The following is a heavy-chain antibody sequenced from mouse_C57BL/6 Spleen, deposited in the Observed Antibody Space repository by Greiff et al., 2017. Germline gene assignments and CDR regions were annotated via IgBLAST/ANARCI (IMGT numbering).Heavy chain of an antibody. CDR2: ISSGGSYT. J-gene: IGHJ2*01. V-gene: IGHV5-6*01. Sequence: DVQLQESGGDLVKPGGSLKLSCAASGFTFSSYGMSWVRQTPDKRLEWVATISSGGSYTYYPDSVKGRFTISRDNAKNTLYLQMSSLESEDTAMYYCARRGPYFDYWGQGTTLTVSS. CDR1: GFTFSSYG. CDR3: ARRGPYFDY.